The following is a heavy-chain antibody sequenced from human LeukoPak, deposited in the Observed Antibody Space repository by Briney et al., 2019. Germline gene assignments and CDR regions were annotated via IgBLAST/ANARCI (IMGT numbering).Heavy chain of an antibody. CDR3: ARGPTSRGVAFGY. CDR2: IYTSGST. CDR1: GGSISSGSYY. J-gene: IGHJ4*02. V-gene: IGHV4-61*02. Sequence: PSQTLSLTCTVSGGSISSGSYYWSWIRQPAGKGLEWIGRIYTSGSTNYNPSLKSRVTMSVDTSKNQFSLKLSSVTAADTAVYYCARGPTSRGVAFGYWGQGTLVTVSS. D-gene: IGHD2-15*01.